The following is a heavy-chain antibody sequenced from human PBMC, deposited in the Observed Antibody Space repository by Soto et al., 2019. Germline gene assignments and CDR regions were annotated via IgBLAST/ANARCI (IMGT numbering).Heavy chain of an antibody. CDR1: GFTFDDYA. CDR2: ISWNSGSI. D-gene: IGHD4-17*01. Sequence: EVQLVESGGGLVQPGRSLRLSCAASGFTFDDYAMHWVRQAPGKGLEWVSGISWNSGSIGYADSVKGRFTISRDNDKNSLYLQMNSLRAEDTALYYCAKGPYGDYDDLFDYWGQGTLVTVSS. V-gene: IGHV3-9*01. J-gene: IGHJ4*02. CDR3: AKGPYGDYDDLFDY.